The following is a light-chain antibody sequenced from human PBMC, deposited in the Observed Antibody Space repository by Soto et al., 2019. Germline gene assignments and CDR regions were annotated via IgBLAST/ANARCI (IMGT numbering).Light chain of an antibody. V-gene: IGLV2-14*01. Sequence: QSVLTQPASVSGSPGQSITISCTGTSSDVGGYNYVSWYQQHPGKAPKLMIYEVTNRPSGVSNRFSGSKSGNTASLTISGLRAEDEADYYCSSYTISTTLVFGTGTKVTVL. CDR3: SSYTISTTLV. J-gene: IGLJ1*01. CDR2: EVT. CDR1: SSDVGGYNY.